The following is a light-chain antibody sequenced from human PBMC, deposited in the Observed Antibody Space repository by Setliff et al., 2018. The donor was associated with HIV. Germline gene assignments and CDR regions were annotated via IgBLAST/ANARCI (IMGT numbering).Light chain of an antibody. CDR3: AAWDNSLRIWV. J-gene: IGLJ3*02. CDR2: RND. CDR1: SSNIETNY. V-gene: IGLV1-47*01. Sequence: SALGQPPSASGTPGQRVTISCSGSSSNIETNYVYWYQQLPRTAPKLLIYRNDQRRSGVPDRFSGSKSATSASLAISGLRSEDEADYYCAAWDNSLRIWVFGGGTKVTVL.